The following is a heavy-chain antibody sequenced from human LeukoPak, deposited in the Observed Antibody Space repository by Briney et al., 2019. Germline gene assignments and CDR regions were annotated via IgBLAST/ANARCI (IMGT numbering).Heavy chain of an antibody. CDR1: GFTFSSYA. V-gene: IGHV3-23*01. CDR2: ISGSGGST. D-gene: IGHD6-19*01. J-gene: IGHJ3*02. Sequence: GGSLRLSCAASGFTFSSYAMSWVRQAPGNGLEGVAAISGSGGSTYYADSVKGRFTISRDNSKNTLYMQMNSLRAEDTAVYYCARSRIAVAGAFDIWGQGTMVTVSS. CDR3: ARSRIAVAGAFDI.